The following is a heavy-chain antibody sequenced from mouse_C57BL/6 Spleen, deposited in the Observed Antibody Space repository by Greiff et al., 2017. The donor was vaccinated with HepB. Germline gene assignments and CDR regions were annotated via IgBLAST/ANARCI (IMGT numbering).Heavy chain of an antibody. D-gene: IGHD4-1*01. CDR1: EYEFPSHD. J-gene: IGHJ1*03. Sequence: DVMLVESGGGLVQPGESLKLSCESNEYEFPSHDMSWVRKTPEKRLELVAAINSDGGSTYYTDTMERRFIISRDNTKKTLYLQMSSLRSEDTALYYCARRRGLGQGDWYFDVWGTGTTVTVSS. CDR2: INSDGGST. V-gene: IGHV5-2*03. CDR3: ARRRGLGQGDWYFDV.